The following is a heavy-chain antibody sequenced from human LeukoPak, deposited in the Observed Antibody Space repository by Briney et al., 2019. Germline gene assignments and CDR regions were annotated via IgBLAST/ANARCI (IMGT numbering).Heavy chain of an antibody. CDR1: GFTFSSYA. Sequence: GGFLRLSCAASGFTFSSYAMSWVRQAPGKGLEWVSAISGSGGSTYYADSVKGRFTISRDNSKNTLYLQMNSLRAEDTAVYYCAKEGFGFGESYGDYWGQGTLVTVSS. V-gene: IGHV3-23*01. CDR3: AKEGFGFGESYGDY. J-gene: IGHJ4*02. D-gene: IGHD3-10*01. CDR2: ISGSGGST.